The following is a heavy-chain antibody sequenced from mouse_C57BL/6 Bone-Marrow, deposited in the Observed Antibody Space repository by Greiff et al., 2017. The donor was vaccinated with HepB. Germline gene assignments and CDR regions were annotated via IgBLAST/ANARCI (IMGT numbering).Heavy chain of an antibody. Sequence: EVQVVESEGGLVQPGSSMKLSCTASGFTFSDYYMAWVRQVPEKGLEWVANINYDGSSTYYLDSLKSRFIISRDNAKNILYLQMSSLKSEDTATYYCARAPYYRVLYWYFDVWGTGTTVTVSS. J-gene: IGHJ1*03. V-gene: IGHV5-16*01. D-gene: IGHD2-12*01. CDR3: ARAPYYRVLYWYFDV. CDR1: GFTFSDYY. CDR2: INYDGSST.